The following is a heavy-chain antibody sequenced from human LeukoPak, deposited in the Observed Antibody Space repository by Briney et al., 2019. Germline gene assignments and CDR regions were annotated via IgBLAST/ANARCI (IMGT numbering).Heavy chain of an antibody. CDR3: ARDNSGYDYAFDI. CDR2: ISAYNGNT. V-gene: IGHV1-18*01. Sequence: ASVNVSCKASGYTFTSYGISWVRQAPGQGLEWMGWISAYNGNTNYAQKLQGRVTMTTDTSTSTAYMELRSLRSDDTAVYYCARDNSGYDYAFDIWGQGIMVAVFS. D-gene: IGHD5-12*01. CDR1: GYTFTSYG. J-gene: IGHJ3*02.